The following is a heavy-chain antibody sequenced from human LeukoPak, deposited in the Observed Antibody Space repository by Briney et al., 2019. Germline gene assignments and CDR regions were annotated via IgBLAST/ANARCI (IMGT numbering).Heavy chain of an antibody. CDR3: ARALQLWFDY. Sequence: GGSLRLSCAASGFTFSSYGMSWVRQAPGKGLEWVSAISGSGGSTYYADSVKGRFTISRDNAKNSLYLQMNSLRAEDTAVYYCARALQLWFDYWGQGTLVTVSS. D-gene: IGHD5-18*01. J-gene: IGHJ4*02. CDR1: GFTFSSYG. V-gene: IGHV3-23*01. CDR2: ISGSGGST.